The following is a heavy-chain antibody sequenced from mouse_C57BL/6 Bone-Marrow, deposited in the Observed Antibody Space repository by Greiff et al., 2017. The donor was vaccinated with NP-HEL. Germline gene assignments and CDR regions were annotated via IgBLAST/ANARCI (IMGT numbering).Heavy chain of an antibody. V-gene: IGHV1-85*01. CDR3: AREGIYYYGSSYGLYYFDD. CDR2: IYPRDGST. Sequence: QVQLQQSGPELVKTGASVKLSCKASGYTFTCYDINWVKQRSGQGLEWIGWIYPRDGSTKYNEKFKGKATLTVDRSTRTAYRELHSLTSEDSAVFFCAREGIYYYGSSYGLYYFDDWGQGTTLTASS. D-gene: IGHD1-1*01. J-gene: IGHJ2*01. CDR1: GYTFTCYD.